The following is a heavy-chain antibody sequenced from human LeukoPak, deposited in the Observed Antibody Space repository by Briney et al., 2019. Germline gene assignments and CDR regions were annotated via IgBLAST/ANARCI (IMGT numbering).Heavy chain of an antibody. V-gene: IGHV3-11*01. CDR1: GFTFSDYY. Sequence: KPGGSLRLSCAASGFTFSDYYMSWIRQAPGKGLEWVSYIRSSGTSIYYADSVKGRFTISRDNAKNSLYLQMNSLRAEDTAVYYCARDPPLYYDFWSGYYKGAFDIWGQGTMVTVSS. CDR2: IRSSGTSI. CDR3: ARDPPLYYDFWSGYYKGAFDI. D-gene: IGHD3-3*01. J-gene: IGHJ3*02.